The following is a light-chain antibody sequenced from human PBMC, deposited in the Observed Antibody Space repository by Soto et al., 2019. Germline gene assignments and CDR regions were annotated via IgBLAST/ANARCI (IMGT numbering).Light chain of an antibody. Sequence: QSALTQPASVSGSPGQSITISCTGTSSDVGTYTFVSWYQQHPGKAPKLMIYEVSSRPSGVSNRFSGSKSGNTASLTISGLQAEDEADYYCSSYSSTSTPWVFGGGTKLTVL. V-gene: IGLV2-14*01. CDR3: SSYSSTSTPWV. CDR2: EVS. J-gene: IGLJ3*02. CDR1: SSDVGTYTF.